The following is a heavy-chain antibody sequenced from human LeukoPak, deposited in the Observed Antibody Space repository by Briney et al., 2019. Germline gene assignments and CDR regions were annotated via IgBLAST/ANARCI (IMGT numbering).Heavy chain of an antibody. CDR2: INHSGST. Sequence: KPSETLSLTCAVYGGSFSGYYWSWIRQPPGKGLEWTGEINHSGSTNYNPSLKSRVTISVDTSKNQFSLKLSSVTAADTAVYYCASWFTSVARGNYYYGMDVWGQGTTVTVSS. CDR1: GGSFSGYY. J-gene: IGHJ6*02. CDR3: ASWFTSVARGNYYYGMDV. V-gene: IGHV4-34*01. D-gene: IGHD3-10*01.